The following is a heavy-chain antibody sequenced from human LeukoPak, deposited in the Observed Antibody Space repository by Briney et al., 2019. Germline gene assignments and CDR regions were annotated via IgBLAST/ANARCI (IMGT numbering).Heavy chain of an antibody. Sequence: ASVKVSCKASGYTFTSYDINWVRQATGQGLEWMGWMNPNSGNTGYAQKFQGRVTMTRNTSISTPYMELSSLRSEDTALYYCARSRGKVITADYWGQGTLVTVSS. V-gene: IGHV1-8*01. J-gene: IGHJ4*02. CDR3: ARSRGKVITADY. D-gene: IGHD3-10*01. CDR2: MNPNSGNT. CDR1: GYTFTSYD.